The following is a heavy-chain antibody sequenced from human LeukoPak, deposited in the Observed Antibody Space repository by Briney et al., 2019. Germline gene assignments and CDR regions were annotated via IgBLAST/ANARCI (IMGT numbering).Heavy chain of an antibody. CDR3: AREPEMATMAK. Sequence: GGSLRLSCAASGFTVSSNYMSWVHQAPGKGLEWVSVIYSGGSTYYADSVKGRFTISRDNSKNTLYLQMNSLRAEDTAVYYCAREPEMATMAKWGQGTLVTVSS. D-gene: IGHD5-24*01. J-gene: IGHJ4*02. CDR2: IYSGGST. V-gene: IGHV3-53*01. CDR1: GFTVSSNY.